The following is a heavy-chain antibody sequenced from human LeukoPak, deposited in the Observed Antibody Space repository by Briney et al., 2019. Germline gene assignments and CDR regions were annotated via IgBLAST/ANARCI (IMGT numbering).Heavy chain of an antibody. CDR1: RGTFSSYA. D-gene: IGHD5-12*01. V-gene: IGHV1-69*04. CDR2: IIPILGIA. CDR3: ARFPGGYDSFDY. J-gene: IGHJ4*02. Sequence: SVKVSCKASRGTFSSYAISWVRQAPGQGLEWMGRIIPILGIANYAQKFQGRVTITADKSTSTAYMELSSLRSEDTAVYYCARFPGGYDSFDYWGQGTLVTVSS.